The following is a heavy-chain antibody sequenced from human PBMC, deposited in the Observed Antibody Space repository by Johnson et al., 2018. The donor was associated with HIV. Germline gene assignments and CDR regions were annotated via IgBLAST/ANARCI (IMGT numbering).Heavy chain of an antibody. Sequence: QVQLVESGGGLVQPGGSLRLSCAASGFTFSYYAMHWVRQAPGKGLEWMAVISHDGSNRYYADSVKGRFPISRDNSKNTLYLQMNSLRAEDTAGYYCAIPSPYYYDSSAFDIWGQGTMVTVSS. J-gene: IGHJ3*02. CDR2: ISHDGSNR. CDR1: GFTFSYYA. CDR3: AIPSPYYYDSSAFDI. D-gene: IGHD3-22*01. V-gene: IGHV3-30*14.